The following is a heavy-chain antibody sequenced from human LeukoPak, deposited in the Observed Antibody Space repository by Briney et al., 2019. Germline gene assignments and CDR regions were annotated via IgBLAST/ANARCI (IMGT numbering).Heavy chain of an antibody. Sequence: PSETLSLTCTVSGGSISSGGYYWSWIRQHPGKGLEWIGYIYYSGSTYYNPSLKSRVTISVDTSKNQFSLKLSSVTAADTAVYYCARLPSIVVVPAAMAYYGMTDWGQGTLVTVSS. CDR3: ARLPSIVVVPAAMAYYGMTD. J-gene: IGHJ4*02. V-gene: IGHV4-31*03. CDR1: GGSISSGGYY. D-gene: IGHD2-2*01. CDR2: IYYSGST.